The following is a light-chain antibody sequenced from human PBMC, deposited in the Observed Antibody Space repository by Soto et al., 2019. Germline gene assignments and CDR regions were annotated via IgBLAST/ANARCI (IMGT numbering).Light chain of an antibody. CDR1: QSLSYGFLNKDH. V-gene: IGKV4-1*01. J-gene: IGKJ3*01. CDR2: WAS. Sequence: DIVVTQSPDSLTVSLGERATINCKSSQSLSYGFLNKDHLAWYQQKPGQPPKVLIYWASTRESGVPDRFRGSGSGTDFTLTINSLQAEDLAVYYCQQYRSPPFTFGPGTTVDVK. CDR3: QQYRSPPFT.